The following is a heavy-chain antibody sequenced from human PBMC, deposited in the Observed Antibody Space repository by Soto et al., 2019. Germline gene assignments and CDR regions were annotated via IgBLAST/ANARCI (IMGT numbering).Heavy chain of an antibody. J-gene: IGHJ6*02. Sequence: SETLSLTCTVSGGSISSGGYYWSWIRQHPGKGLEWIGYIYYSGSTYYNPSLKSRVTISVDTSKNQFSLKLSSVTAADTAVYYCARDQGPTYYDFWSGPGVYYYYGMDVWGQGTTVTVSS. CDR2: IYYSGST. CDR3: ARDQGPTYYDFWSGPGVYYYYGMDV. D-gene: IGHD3-3*01. V-gene: IGHV4-31*03. CDR1: GGSISSGGYY.